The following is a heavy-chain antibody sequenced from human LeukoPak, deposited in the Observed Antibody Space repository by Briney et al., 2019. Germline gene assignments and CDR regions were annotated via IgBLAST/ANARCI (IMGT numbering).Heavy chain of an antibody. CDR1: GFRFSSYA. J-gene: IGHJ4*02. CDR3: ASPPLGYCTSSSCSPAN. CDR2: ISGSGGST. Sequence: PGGSLRLFCAASGFRFSSYAMTWARHAPGEARIWVSTISGSGGSTYYADYVKGRFSISRDNSKNTLYLQMNSLRAEDTAVYYCASPPLGYCTSSSCSPANWGQGTLVTVSS. D-gene: IGHD2-2*01. V-gene: IGHV3-23*01.